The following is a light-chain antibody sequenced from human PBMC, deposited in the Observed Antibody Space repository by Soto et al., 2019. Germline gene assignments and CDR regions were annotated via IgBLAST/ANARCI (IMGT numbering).Light chain of an antibody. Sequence: DITKTHSSPTLSVSPGERATLSCRASQSVSSDLAWYQQKPGQAPRLLIYGASTRATGIPARFSGSGSGTEFTLTISSLQSEDFAVYYCQQYNIWPRTFGQGTKVDIK. CDR1: QSVSSD. CDR3: QQYNIWPRT. CDR2: GAS. V-gene: IGKV3-15*01. J-gene: IGKJ1*01.